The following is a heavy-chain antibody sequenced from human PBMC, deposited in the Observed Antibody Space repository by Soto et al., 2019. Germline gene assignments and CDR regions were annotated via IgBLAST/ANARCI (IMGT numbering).Heavy chain of an antibody. V-gene: IGHV3-9*01. J-gene: IGHJ6*03. CDR3: AKDIDGDIVLMVYATQAGYYMDV. CDR1: GFTFDDYA. D-gene: IGHD2-8*01. CDR2: ISWNSGSI. Sequence: GGSLRLSCAASGFTFDDYAMHWVRQAPGKGLEWVSGISWNSGSIGYADSVKGRFTISRDNAKNSLYLQMNSLRAEDTALYYCAKDIDGDIVLMVYATQAGYYMDVWGKGTTVTVSS.